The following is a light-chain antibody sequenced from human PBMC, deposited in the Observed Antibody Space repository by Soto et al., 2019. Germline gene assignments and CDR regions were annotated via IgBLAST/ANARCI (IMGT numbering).Light chain of an antibody. CDR3: MQSLHSPYT. Sequence: DLVMTQSPLSLPVTPGEPASISCRSSQSLLHSNGYNYLDWYLQKPGQSPQLLISLGSNRASGVPARFSGSGSATDFTLNIARVEAEDFGVYYSMQSLHSPYTFSQGTKLEIK. J-gene: IGKJ2*01. CDR1: QSLLHSNGYNY. CDR2: LGS. V-gene: IGKV2-28*01.